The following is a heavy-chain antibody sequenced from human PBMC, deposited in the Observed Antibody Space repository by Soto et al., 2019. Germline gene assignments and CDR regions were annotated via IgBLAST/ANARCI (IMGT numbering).Heavy chain of an antibody. CDR1: GYTFTGYL. J-gene: IGHJ6*02. CDR2: INPNSGGA. Sequence: ASVKVSCKASGYTFTGYLMHWVRQAPGQGLEWMGWINPNSGGANSAQKFQGRITMTRDTSISTAYMELSSLTFDDTAIYYCARTMTTVTRRGMDVWGQGTTVTVSS. D-gene: IGHD4-17*01. CDR3: ARTMTTVTRRGMDV. V-gene: IGHV1-2*02.